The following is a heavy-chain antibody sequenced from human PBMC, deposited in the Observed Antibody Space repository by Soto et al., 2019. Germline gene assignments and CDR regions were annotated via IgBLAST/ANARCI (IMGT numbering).Heavy chain of an antibody. CDR3: ARLGGHCSSPSCFGFYVMDV. Sequence: SETLSLTCTVSGGSISSDSYYWGWIRQSPEKGLEWIASISYSGSTYYNPTLKSRLIISVDTSKSQFSLKLSSVTAADTAVYYCARLGGHCSSPSCFGFYVMDVWGQGTTVTVSS. J-gene: IGHJ6*02. CDR1: GGSISSDSYY. CDR2: ISYSGST. D-gene: IGHD2-2*01. V-gene: IGHV4-39*01.